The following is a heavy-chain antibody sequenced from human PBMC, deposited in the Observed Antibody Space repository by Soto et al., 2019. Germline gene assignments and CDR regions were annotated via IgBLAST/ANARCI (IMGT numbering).Heavy chain of an antibody. CDR2: IYHSGST. D-gene: IGHD3-3*01. V-gene: IGHV4-4*02. J-gene: IGHJ4*02. CDR1: GGSSSSSNW. Sequence: PSETLSLTCAVSGGSSSSSNWWTWVRQPPGKGLEWIGEIYHSGSTHYNPSLKTRVTISVDKSKNQFSLMLSSVTAADTAVYDCARARFLEWFHTFDYWGQGALVP. CDR3: ARARFLEWFHTFDY.